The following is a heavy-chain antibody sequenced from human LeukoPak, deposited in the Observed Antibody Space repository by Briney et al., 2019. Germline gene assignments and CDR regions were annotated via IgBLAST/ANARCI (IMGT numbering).Heavy chain of an antibody. J-gene: IGHJ4*02. CDR1: GFTFSSYS. CDR3: AREGTAMVVDY. Sequence: GGSLRLSCAASGFTFSSYSMNSVRQAPGKGLEWVSSISSSSSYIYYADSVKGRFTISRDNAKNSLYLQMNSLRAEDTAVYYCAREGTAMVVDYWGQGTLVTVSS. V-gene: IGHV3-21*01. CDR2: ISSSSSYI. D-gene: IGHD5-18*01.